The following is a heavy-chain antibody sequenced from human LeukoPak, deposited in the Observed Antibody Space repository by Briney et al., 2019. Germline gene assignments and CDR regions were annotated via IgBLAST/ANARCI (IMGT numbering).Heavy chain of an antibody. CDR1: GYTFASYG. D-gene: IGHD3-22*01. CDR3: ARDHYYDSSGYYYKGYWFDP. CDR2: IIPIFGTA. J-gene: IGHJ5*02. Sequence: SVKVSCKASGYTFASYGISWVRQAPGQGLEWMGGIIPIFGTANYAQKFQGRVTITADESTSTAYMELSSLRSEDTAVYYCARDHYYDSSGYYYKGYWFDPWGQGTLVTVSS. V-gene: IGHV1-69*13.